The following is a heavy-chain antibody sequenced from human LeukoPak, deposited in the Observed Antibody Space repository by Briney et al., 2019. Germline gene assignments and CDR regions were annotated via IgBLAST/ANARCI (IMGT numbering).Heavy chain of an antibody. CDR2: IYYSGST. D-gene: IGHD2-2*01. J-gene: IGHJ4*02. CDR3: ARQLGYCSSTSCYADKVDY. CDR1: GGSISSSSYY. V-gene: IGHV4-39*01. Sequence: PSETLSLTCTVSGGSISSSSYYWGWIRQPPGQGLEWIGSIYYSGSTYYNPSLKSRVTISVDTPKNQFSLKLSSVTAADTAVYYWARQLGYCSSTSCYADKVDYWGQGTLVTVSS.